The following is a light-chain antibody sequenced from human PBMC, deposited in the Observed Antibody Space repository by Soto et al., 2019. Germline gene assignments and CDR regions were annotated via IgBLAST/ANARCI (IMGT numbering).Light chain of an antibody. CDR2: DAS. CDR1: QSISSY. CDR3: QQFNNLIT. Sequence: IQMTQSPSSLSASVGDRVTITCRASQSISSYLNWYQQKPGKAPKLLIYDASSLESGVPSRFSGSGSGTDFTLTISSLQPEDFATYYCQQFNNLITFGQGTRLEIK. V-gene: IGKV1D-13*01. J-gene: IGKJ5*01.